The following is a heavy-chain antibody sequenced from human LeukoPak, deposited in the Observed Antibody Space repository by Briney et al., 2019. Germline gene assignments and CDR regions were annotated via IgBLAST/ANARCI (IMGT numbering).Heavy chain of an antibody. CDR3: VRVTYGSGTYGRYGMDV. J-gene: IGHJ6*01. V-gene: IGHV3-48*03. D-gene: IGHD3-10*01. CDR1: GFTFSNYE. CDR2: ITCGGSAK. Sequence: GGSLRLSCAASGFTFSNYEMHWVRQAPGKGLEWISYITCGGSAKYYADSVKGRLTISRDIFKSSLFLQVNSLRADDTAVYYCVRVTYGSGTYGRYGMDVLGKGSTVAVSS.